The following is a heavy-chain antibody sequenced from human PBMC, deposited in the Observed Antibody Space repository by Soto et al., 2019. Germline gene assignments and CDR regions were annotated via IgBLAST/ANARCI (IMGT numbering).Heavy chain of an antibody. J-gene: IGHJ3*02. CDR3: AKEHRRITIFGVVIIFPKFDAFDI. D-gene: IGHD3-3*01. CDR2: ISGSGGST. V-gene: IGHV3-23*01. Sequence: EVQLLESGGGLVQPGGSLRLSCAASGFTFSSYAMSWVRQAPGKGLEWVSAISGSGGSTYYADSVKGRFTISRDNSKNTLYLQMNSLRAEDTAVYYCAKEHRRITIFGVVIIFPKFDAFDIWGQGTMVTVSS. CDR1: GFTFSSYA.